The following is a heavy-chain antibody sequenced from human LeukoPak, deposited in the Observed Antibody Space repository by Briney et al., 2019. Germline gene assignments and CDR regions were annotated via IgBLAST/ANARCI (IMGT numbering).Heavy chain of an antibody. V-gene: IGHV3-7*03. CDR2: IKLDGSEK. J-gene: IGHJ4*02. D-gene: IGHD6-19*01. Sequence: GGSLRLSCVASGFTFGKYWMSWVRQAPGKGLEWVANIKLDGSEKNYVDSVKGRFTISRDNAKNSLYLQMNSLRAEDTAVYYCARINIAVAGKLFDYWGQGTLVTVSS. CDR3: ARINIAVAGKLFDY. CDR1: GFTFGKYW.